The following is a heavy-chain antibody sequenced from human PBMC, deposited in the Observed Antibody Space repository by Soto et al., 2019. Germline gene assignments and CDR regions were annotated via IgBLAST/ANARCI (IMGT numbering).Heavy chain of an antibody. CDR2: IIPIFGTA. CDR3: ARDLGNDYSNPRPYYCGMDV. D-gene: IGHD4-4*01. J-gene: IGHJ6*02. V-gene: IGHV1-69*12. CDR1: GGTFSSYA. Sequence: QVQLVQSGAEVKKPGSSVKVSCKASGGTFSSYAISWVRQAPGQGLEWMGGIIPIFGTANYAQKFQGRVTTTANESXXTXYXVLSSLRSEDTAVYYCARDLGNDYSNPRPYYCGMDVWGQGTTVTVSS.